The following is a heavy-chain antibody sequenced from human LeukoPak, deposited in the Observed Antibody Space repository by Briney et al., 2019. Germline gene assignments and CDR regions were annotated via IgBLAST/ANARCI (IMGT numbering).Heavy chain of an antibody. CDR1: GGSINY. V-gene: IGHV4-39*01. CDR2: LYYSGTT. J-gene: IGHJ2*01. CDR3: ARVEDMGDYRYRYFEV. D-gene: IGHD1-26*01. Sequence: SETLSLICTVSGGSINYGGWIRQPPGKGLEWIGSLYYSGTTHYNPSLKSRVTISVDTSKNQFSLKLSSVTAADTAVYYCARVEDMGDYRYRYFEVWGRGTLVTVSS.